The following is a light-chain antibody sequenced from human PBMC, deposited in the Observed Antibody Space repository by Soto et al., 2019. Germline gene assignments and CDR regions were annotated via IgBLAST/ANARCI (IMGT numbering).Light chain of an antibody. Sequence: LMTQSPSSLSASVRDRVTLTCRATQPIKNYLNWYQQKPGKAPKLLIYTASILQDGVPSRFSGSGSGTDFTLTISDLQPEDFATYKTHSTYPYNPFGQRTRLEIK. CDR2: TAS. V-gene: IGKV1-39*01. CDR1: QPIKNY. CDR3: HSTYPYNP. J-gene: IGKJ5*01.